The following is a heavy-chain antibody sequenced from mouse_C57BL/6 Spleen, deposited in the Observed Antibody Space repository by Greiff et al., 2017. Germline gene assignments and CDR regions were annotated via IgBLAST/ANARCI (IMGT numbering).Heavy chain of an antibody. CDR1: GYTFTDYY. Sequence: EVQLQQSGPELVKPGASVKISCKASGYTFTDYYMNWVKQSHGKSLEWIGDINPNNGGTSYNQKFKGKATLTVDKSSSTAYMELRSLTSEDSAVYDCAVYYGYPLDYWGQGTTLTVSS. D-gene: IGHD2-2*01. V-gene: IGHV1-26*01. CDR3: AVYYGYPLDY. J-gene: IGHJ2*01. CDR2: INPNNGGT.